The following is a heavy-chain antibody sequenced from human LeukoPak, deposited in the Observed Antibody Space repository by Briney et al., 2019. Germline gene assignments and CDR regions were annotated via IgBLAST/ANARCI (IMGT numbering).Heavy chain of an antibody. V-gene: IGHV3-9*01. D-gene: IGHD6-19*01. Sequence: TGGSLRLSCAASGFTFDDYAMHWVRHAPGKGLEWVSGISWNSGSIGYADSVKGRFTISRDNAKNSLYLQMNSLRAEDTALYYCAKDNEQWRVGVGYFQHWGQGTLVTVSS. CDR2: ISWNSGSI. CDR1: GFTFDDYA. J-gene: IGHJ1*01. CDR3: AKDNEQWRVGVGYFQH.